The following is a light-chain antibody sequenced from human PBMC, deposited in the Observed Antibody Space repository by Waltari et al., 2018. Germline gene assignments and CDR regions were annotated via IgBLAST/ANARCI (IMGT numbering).Light chain of an antibody. CDR3: QQYNNWPVFT. V-gene: IGKV3-15*01. Sequence: EIVMTQSPATLSVSPGERATLSCRASQSVSSNFAWYQQKPGQAPRLLIYGASTRATGIPARCSGSGSGTEFTLTISSLQSEDFAVYYCQQYNNWPVFTFGPGTKVDIK. J-gene: IGKJ3*01. CDR2: GAS. CDR1: QSVSSN.